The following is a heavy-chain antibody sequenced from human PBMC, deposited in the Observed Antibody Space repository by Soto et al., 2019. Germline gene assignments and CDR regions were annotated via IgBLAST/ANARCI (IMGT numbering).Heavy chain of an antibody. CDR1: GFTFSDYY. CDR2: ISSSSSYI. V-gene: IGHV3-11*06. Sequence: QVQLVESGGGLVKPGGSLRLSCAASGFTFSDYYMSWIRQAPGKGLEWVSSISSSSSYIYYADSVKGRFTISRDNAKNSLYLQMNSLRAEDTAVYYCARTLPWELLPYFDYWGQGTLVTVSS. D-gene: IGHD1-26*01. CDR3: ARTLPWELLPYFDY. J-gene: IGHJ4*02.